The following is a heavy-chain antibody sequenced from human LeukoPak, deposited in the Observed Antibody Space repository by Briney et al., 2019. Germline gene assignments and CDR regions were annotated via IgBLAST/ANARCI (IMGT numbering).Heavy chain of an antibody. D-gene: IGHD3-22*01. CDR3: ARLDSSGYHAI. V-gene: IGHV4-59*01. CDR1: GGSISSYY. Sequence: KPSETPSLTCTASGGSISSYYWSWIRQPPGKGLEWIGYIYYTGSTNNNPSLKSRVTISVDTSKNQFSLRLSSVTAADTAVYYCARLDSSGYHAIWGQGTMVTVSS. J-gene: IGHJ3*02. CDR2: IYYTGST.